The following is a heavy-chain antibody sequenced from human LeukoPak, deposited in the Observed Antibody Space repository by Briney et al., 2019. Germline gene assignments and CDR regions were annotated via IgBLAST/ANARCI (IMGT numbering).Heavy chain of an antibody. CDR1: GFTFSSYG. J-gene: IGHJ3*02. CDR3: ARVREQSWELLYDAFDI. D-gene: IGHD1-26*01. Sequence: GGSLRLSCAASGFTFSSYGMHWVRQAPGKGLEWVAFIRYDGSNKYYADSVKGRFTISRDNSKNTLYLQMNSLRAEDTAVYYCARVREQSWELLYDAFDIWGQGTMVTVSS. V-gene: IGHV3-30*02. CDR2: IRYDGSNK.